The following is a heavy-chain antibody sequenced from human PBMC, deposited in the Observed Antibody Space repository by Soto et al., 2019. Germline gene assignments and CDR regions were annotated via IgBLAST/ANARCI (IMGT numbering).Heavy chain of an antibody. CDR3: ARDHYGPGWFDP. CDR2: ISSSSSYT. D-gene: IGHD3-10*01. Sequence: QVQLVESGGGLVKPGGSLRLSCAASGFTFSDYYMSWIRQAPGKGLEWVSYISSSSSYTNYADSVKGRFTISRDNAKNSLYLQTNSLRAEDTAVYYCARDHYGPGWFDPWGQGTLVTVSS. J-gene: IGHJ5*02. CDR1: GFTFSDYY. V-gene: IGHV3-11*05.